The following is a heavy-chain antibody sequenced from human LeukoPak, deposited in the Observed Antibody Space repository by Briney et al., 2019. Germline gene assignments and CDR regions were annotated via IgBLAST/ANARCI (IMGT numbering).Heavy chain of an antibody. CDR3: ARDGWAQQLDY. V-gene: IGHV4-59*01. CDR1: GDSISSYY. D-gene: IGHD6-13*01. Sequence: SETLSLTCTVSGDSISSYYWSWIRQPPGKGLEWIGYIYYSGSTNYNLSLKSRVTISVDTSKNQFSLKLSSVTAADTAVYYCARDGWAQQLDYWGQGTLVTVSS. CDR2: IYYSGST. J-gene: IGHJ4*02.